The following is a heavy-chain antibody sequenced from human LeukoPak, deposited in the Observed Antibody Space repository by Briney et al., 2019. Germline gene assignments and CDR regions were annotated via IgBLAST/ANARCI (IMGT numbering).Heavy chain of an antibody. CDR1: GFTFSSYA. V-gene: IGHV3-23*01. CDR2: ISGSGGST. CDR3: ARDQGCSSTSCSEDYYMDV. D-gene: IGHD2-2*01. Sequence: GGSLRLSCAASGFTFSSYAMSWVRQAPGKGLEWVSAISGSGGSTYYADSVKGRFTISRDNSKNTLYLQMNSLRAEDKAVYYCARDQGCSSTSCSEDYYMDVWGKGTTVTVSS. J-gene: IGHJ6*03.